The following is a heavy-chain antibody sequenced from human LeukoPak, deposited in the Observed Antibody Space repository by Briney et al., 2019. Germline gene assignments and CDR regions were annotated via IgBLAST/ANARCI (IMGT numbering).Heavy chain of an antibody. V-gene: IGHV3-7*01. CDR1: GFTFSSYW. Sequence: GGSLRLSCAASGFTFSSYWMSWVRQAPGKGLEWVANIKQDGSEKYYVDFVKGRFTISRDNAKNSLYLQMNSLRAEDTAVYYCARVGIEGFWSGYYGDYYYYMDVWGKGTTVTVSS. CDR3: ARVGIEGFWSGYYGDYYYYMDV. J-gene: IGHJ6*03. CDR2: IKQDGSEK. D-gene: IGHD3-3*01.